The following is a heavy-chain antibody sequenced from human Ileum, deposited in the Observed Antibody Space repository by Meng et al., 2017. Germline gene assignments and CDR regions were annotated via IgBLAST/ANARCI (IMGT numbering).Heavy chain of an antibody. CDR1: GYTFTSHY. Sequence: VPAGAEGKKPRASVKVSFKASGYTFTSHYIHWWRQAPGQGLEWMGWINGGTGNTEYSQNFQGRITFTRDTAASTVYMELSSLRSEDTAVFYCARVAVTGIGYFQYWGQGTLVTVSS. J-gene: IGHJ1*01. CDR3: ARVAVTGIGYFQY. D-gene: IGHD6-19*01. V-gene: IGHV1-3*01. CDR2: INGGTGNT.